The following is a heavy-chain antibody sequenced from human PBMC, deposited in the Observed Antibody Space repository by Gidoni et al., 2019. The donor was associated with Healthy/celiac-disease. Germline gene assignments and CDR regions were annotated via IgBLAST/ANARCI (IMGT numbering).Heavy chain of an antibody. CDR1: GGSISSGGYS. Sequence: QLQLQESGSGLVKPSQTLSLTCAVSGGSISSGGYSWSWIRQPPGKGLEWIGYIYHSGSTYYNPSLKSRVTISVDRSKNQFSLKLSSVTAADTAVYYCARVPRNLIEGGIYFDYWGQGTLVTVSS. CDR3: ARVPRNLIEGGIYFDY. D-gene: IGHD2-15*01. CDR2: IYHSGST. V-gene: IGHV4-30-2*01. J-gene: IGHJ4*02.